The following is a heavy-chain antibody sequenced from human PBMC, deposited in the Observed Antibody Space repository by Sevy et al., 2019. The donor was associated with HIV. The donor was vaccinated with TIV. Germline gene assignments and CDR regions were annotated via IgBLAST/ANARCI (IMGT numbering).Heavy chain of an antibody. D-gene: IGHD6-19*01. CDR2: ISSSSSTI. J-gene: IGHJ4*02. CDR3: ARDLSSGWYGVGDY. V-gene: IGHV3-48*01. CDR1: GFIFSSYG. Sequence: GGSLRLSCAASGFIFSSYGMNWVRQAPGKGLEWISYISSSSSTIYYADSVKGRFTISRDNAKNSLYLQMNNLSAEDTAVYYCARDLSSGWYGVGDYWGQGTLVTVSS.